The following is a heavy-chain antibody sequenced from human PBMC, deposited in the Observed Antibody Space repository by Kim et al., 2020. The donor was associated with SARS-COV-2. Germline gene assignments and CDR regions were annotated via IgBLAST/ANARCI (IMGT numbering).Heavy chain of an antibody. V-gene: IGHV1-18*01. CDR1: GYTFTSYG. CDR2: ISAYNGNT. CDR3: ARETGGDGSGSYYYYYGMDV. Sequence: ASVKVSCKASGYTFTSYGISWVRQAPGQGLEWMGWISAYNGNTNYAQKLQGRVTMTTDTSTSTAYMELRSLRSDDTAVYYCARETGGDGSGSYYYYYGMDVWGQGTTVTVSS. J-gene: IGHJ6*02. D-gene: IGHD3-10*01.